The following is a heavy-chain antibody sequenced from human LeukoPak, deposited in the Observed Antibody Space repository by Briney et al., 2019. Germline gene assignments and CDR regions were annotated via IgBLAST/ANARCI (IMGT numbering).Heavy chain of an antibody. Sequence: SETLSLTCTVSGGSISSSSYYWGWIRQPPGKGLEWIGSIYYSGSTYYNPSLKSRVTISVDTSKNQFSLKLSSVTAADTAVYYCARGRSYCSGGSCYRSEAFDIWGQGTMVTVSS. D-gene: IGHD2-15*01. J-gene: IGHJ3*02. CDR1: GGSISSSSYY. V-gene: IGHV4-39*07. CDR2: IYYSGST. CDR3: ARGRSYCSGGSCYRSEAFDI.